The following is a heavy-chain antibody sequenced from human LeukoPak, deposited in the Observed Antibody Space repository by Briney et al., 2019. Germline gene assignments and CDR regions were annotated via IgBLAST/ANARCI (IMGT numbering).Heavy chain of an antibody. CDR2: ISGSGGST. CDR1: GFTFSNYA. D-gene: IGHD3-16*01. Sequence: GGSLRLSCAASGFTFSNYAMRWVRQAPGKGLEWVSAISGSGGSTYYADSVKGRFTISRDNSKNTLYLQMNSLRAEDTAVYYCAKVYYDYVWGSYSDYFDYWGQGTLVTVSS. V-gene: IGHV3-23*01. CDR3: AKVYYDYVWGSYSDYFDY. J-gene: IGHJ4*02.